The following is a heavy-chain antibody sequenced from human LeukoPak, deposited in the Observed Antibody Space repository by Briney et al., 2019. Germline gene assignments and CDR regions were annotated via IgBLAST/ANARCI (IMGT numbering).Heavy chain of an antibody. J-gene: IGHJ6*02. CDR1: GGSFSGYY. CDR2: INHSGST. Sequence: SETLSLTCAVYGGSFSGYYWSWLRQPPGKGLEGIGEINHSGSTNYKPFLKSRVTISVDTSKNQFSLKLSSVTAADTAVYYCAGGARGVSYYYGMDVWGQGTTVTVSS. CDR3: AGGARGVSYYYGMDV. V-gene: IGHV4-34*01. D-gene: IGHD2-8*01.